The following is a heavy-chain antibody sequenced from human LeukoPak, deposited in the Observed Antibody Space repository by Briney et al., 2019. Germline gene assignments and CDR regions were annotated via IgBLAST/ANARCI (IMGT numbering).Heavy chain of an antibody. CDR3: ASTYSSNGMDV. J-gene: IGHJ6*02. CDR2: IYTIGST. Sequence: PSETLSLTCTVSGGSISSYYWSWIRQPAGKGLEWIGRIYTIGSTNYNPSLKSRVTMSVDTSRNQFSLKLSSVTAADTAVYYCASTYSSNGMDVWGQGTTVTVSS. V-gene: IGHV4-4*07. CDR1: GGSISSYY. D-gene: IGHD6-13*01.